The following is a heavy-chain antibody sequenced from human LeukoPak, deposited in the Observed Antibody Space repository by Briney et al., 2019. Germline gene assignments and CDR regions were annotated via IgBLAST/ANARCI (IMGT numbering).Heavy chain of an antibody. D-gene: IGHD2-8*01. J-gene: IGHJ5*02. CDR1: GFTFSNAW. CDR3: ARRNGLSENWFDP. CDR2: IKSKTDGGTT. V-gene: IGHV3-15*01. Sequence: GGSLRLSCAASGFTFSNAWMSWVRQAPGKGLEWVGRIKSKTDGGTTDYAAPVKGRFTISRDDSKNTLYLQMNSLRAEDTAVYYCARRNGLSENWFDPWGQGTLVTVSS.